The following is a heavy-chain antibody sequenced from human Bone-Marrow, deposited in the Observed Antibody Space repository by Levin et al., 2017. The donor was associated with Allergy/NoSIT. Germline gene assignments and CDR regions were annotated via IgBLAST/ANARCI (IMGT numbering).Heavy chain of an antibody. CDR1: GFIFSNYW. CDR3: ARNRGWFAYDY. V-gene: IGHV3-7*01. CDR2: IKKDGSQK. J-gene: IGHJ4*02. D-gene: IGHD3-10*01. Sequence: GALKISCATSGFIFSNYWMDWVRQAPGKGLEWVANIKKDGSQKSYADSVRGRFTISRDNAGNSLYLQLSSLRAEDTAMYYCARNRGWFAYDYWGQGSLVSVS.